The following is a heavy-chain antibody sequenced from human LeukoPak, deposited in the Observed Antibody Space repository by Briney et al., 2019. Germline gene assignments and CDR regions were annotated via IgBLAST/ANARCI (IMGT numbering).Heavy chain of an antibody. D-gene: IGHD6-19*01. CDR3: ARQHSEWLDSPGVDY. CDR2: IYYSGST. V-gene: IGHV4-31*03. CDR1: GGSISSGGYY. Sequence: SETLSLTCTVSGGSISSGGYYWSWIRQHPGKGLEWFGYIYYSGSTYYNPSLKSRVTISVDASKNQFSLKLSSVTAADTAVYYCARQHSEWLDSPGVDYWGQGTLVTVSS. J-gene: IGHJ4*02.